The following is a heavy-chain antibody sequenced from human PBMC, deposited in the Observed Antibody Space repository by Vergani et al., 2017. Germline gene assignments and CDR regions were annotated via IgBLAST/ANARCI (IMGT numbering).Heavy chain of an antibody. D-gene: IGHD1-26*01. CDR1: GFTFSSYA. CDR3: AKDQTLRGATTFFDY. J-gene: IGHJ4*02. CDR2: ISGSGGST. V-gene: IGHV3-23*04. Sequence: VHLVESGGGVVQPGRSLRLSCAASGFTFSSYAMSWVRQAPGKGLEWVAAISGSGGSTYYADSVKGRFTISRDNSKNTLYLQMNSLRAEDTAVYYCAKDQTLRGATTFFDYWGQGTLVTVSS.